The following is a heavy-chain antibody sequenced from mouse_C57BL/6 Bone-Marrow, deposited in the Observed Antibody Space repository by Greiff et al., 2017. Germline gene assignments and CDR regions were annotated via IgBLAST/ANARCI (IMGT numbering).Heavy chain of an antibody. CDR3: ARERGWLLYFDY. J-gene: IGHJ2*01. D-gene: IGHD2-3*01. CDR2: INYDGSST. CDR1: GFTFSDYY. Sequence: EVKLVESEGGLVQPGSSMKLSCTASGFTFSDYYMAWVRQVPEKGLEWVANINYDGSSTYYLDSLKSRFIISRDNAKNILYLQMSSLKSEDTATYYCARERGWLLYFDYWGQGTTLTVSS. V-gene: IGHV5-16*01.